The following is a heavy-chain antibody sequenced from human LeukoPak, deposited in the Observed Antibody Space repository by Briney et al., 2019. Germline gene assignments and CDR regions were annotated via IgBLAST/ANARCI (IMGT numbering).Heavy chain of an antibody. CDR1: GFTFSSYA. CDR2: ISYDGSNK. D-gene: IGHD2-21*01. Sequence: GGSLRLSCAASGFTFSSYAMHWVRQAPGKGLEWVAVISYDGSNKYYADSVKGRFTISRDNSKNTLYLQMNSLRAEDTAVYYCARDVGYSTSSSDVGCWGQGTLVTVSS. J-gene: IGHJ4*02. CDR3: ARDVGYSTSSSDVGC. V-gene: IGHV3-30-3*01.